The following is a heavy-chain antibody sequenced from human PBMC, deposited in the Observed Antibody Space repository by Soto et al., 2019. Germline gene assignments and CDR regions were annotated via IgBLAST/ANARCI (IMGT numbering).Heavy chain of an antibody. V-gene: IGHV1-46*01. CDR1: GYTFITYY. CDR2: INPNGNST. Sequence: QVQLVQSGAEVKKPGASVKVSCKTSGYTFITYYMHWVRQAPGQGLEWMGIINPNGNSTNYAQNFXXXXXXXXXXXXXXXXXXXXXXXXXXXXXXXXXXXSESSSWTASDYWGQGTLVTVSS. J-gene: IGHJ4*02. CDR3: XXXSESSSWTASDY. D-gene: IGHD6-13*01.